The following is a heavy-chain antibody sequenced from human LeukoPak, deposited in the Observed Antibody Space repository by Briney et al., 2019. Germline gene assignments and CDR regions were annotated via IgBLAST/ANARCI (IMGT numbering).Heavy chain of an antibody. Sequence: PGGSLRPSCAASGFTFSSYWMHWVRQAPGKGLVWVSRINSDGSSTSYADSVKGRFTISRDNAKNTLYLQMNSLRAEDTAVYYCARDKRYCSSTSCYTGGYWGQGTLVTVSS. V-gene: IGHV3-74*01. D-gene: IGHD2-2*02. CDR2: INSDGSST. J-gene: IGHJ4*02. CDR3: ARDKRYCSSTSCYTGGY. CDR1: GFTFSSYW.